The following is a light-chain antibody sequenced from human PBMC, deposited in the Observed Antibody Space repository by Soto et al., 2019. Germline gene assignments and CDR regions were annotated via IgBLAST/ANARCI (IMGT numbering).Light chain of an antibody. CDR3: QQRSNWPIT. Sequence: EIVLTQSPGTLSLSPGERATLSCGTSQSVSSYFAWYQQKPGRAPRLLIYDASNRATGIPARFIGSGSGTDFTLTISSLEPEDFALYYCQQRSNWPITIGQGTRLEIK. V-gene: IGKV3-11*01. J-gene: IGKJ5*01. CDR2: DAS. CDR1: QSVSSY.